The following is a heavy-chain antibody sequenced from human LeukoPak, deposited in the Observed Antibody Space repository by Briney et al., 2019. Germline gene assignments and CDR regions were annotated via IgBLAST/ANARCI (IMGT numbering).Heavy chain of an antibody. V-gene: IGHV3-64D*06. Sequence: GGSLTLSCSASGFTFRSYAMHWVRQAPGKGLEYVSAISGNGDSTYYADSVKGTFTISRDNSKNTLYLQMSSLRAEDTAVYYCVKGGIAAADDYFDYWGQGTLVTVSS. CDR1: GFTFRSYA. CDR3: VKGGIAAADDYFDY. D-gene: IGHD6-13*01. J-gene: IGHJ4*02. CDR2: ISGNGDST.